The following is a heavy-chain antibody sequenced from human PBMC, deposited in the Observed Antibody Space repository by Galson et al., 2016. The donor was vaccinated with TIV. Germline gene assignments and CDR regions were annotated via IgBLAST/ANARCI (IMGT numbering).Heavy chain of an antibody. Sequence: QSGAEVTKPGDSLKITCQASGYKLSDYWIGWVRQMPGKGLEWMAIIFPGDSQTRYSPSFQGQVTISADKSISTAYLQGSSLRASDTAMYYCARAGGAAAYRGQGTRVAVSS. D-gene: IGHD2-15*01. V-gene: IGHV5-51*01. CDR1: GYKLSDYW. CDR2: IFPGDSQT. CDR3: ARAGGAAAY. J-gene: IGHJ4*02.